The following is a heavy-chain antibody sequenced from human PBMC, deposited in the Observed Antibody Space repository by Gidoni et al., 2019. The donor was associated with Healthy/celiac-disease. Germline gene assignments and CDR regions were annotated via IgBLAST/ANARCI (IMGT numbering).Heavy chain of an antibody. CDR3: ARVARRGYSYGWVVGWLDT. D-gene: IGHD5-18*01. Sequence: QVQLQQWGAGLLKPSDTLSLTCAVYGGSFSGYYWSWIRKPPGKGLEWMGEINHSGSTNYNPALKSRVTISVDTSKKQFSLKRSAVTAADTAVYYCARVARRGYSYGWVVGWLDTWGQGTLVTVSS. J-gene: IGHJ5*02. V-gene: IGHV4-34*01. CDR2: INHSGST. CDR1: GGSFSGYY.